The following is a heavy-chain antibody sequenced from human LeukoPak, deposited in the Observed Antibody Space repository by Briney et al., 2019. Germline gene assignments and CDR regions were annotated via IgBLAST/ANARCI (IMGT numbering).Heavy chain of an antibody. V-gene: IGHV1-69*02. CDR2: IIPILGIA. CDR1: GGTFSSYT. CDR3: ARGFYVWGSYRSLRGFDY. Sequence: SVKVSCKASGGTFSSYTISWVRQAPGQGLEWMGRIIPILGIANYAQKFQGRVTITADESTSTAYVELSSLRAEDTAVYYCARGFYVWGSYRSLRGFDYWGQGTLVTVSS. D-gene: IGHD3-16*02. J-gene: IGHJ4*02.